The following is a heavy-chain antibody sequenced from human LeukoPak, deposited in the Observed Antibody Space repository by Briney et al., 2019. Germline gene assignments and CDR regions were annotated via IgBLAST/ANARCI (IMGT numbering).Heavy chain of an antibody. Sequence: SETLSLTCTVSGGSISSSSYYWGWIRQPPGKGLEWIGSIYYSGSTYYHPSLKSRVTISVDTSKNQFSLKLSSVTAADTAVYYCARHVGDYYDSSGYYYEKYYFDYWGQGTLVTVSS. CDR2: IYYSGST. CDR1: GGSISSSSYY. J-gene: IGHJ4*02. V-gene: IGHV4-39*01. D-gene: IGHD3-22*01. CDR3: ARHVGDYYDSSGYYYEKYYFDY.